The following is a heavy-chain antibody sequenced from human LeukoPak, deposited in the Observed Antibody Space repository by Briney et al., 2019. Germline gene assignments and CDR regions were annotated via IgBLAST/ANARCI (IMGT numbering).Heavy chain of an antibody. D-gene: IGHD3-16*02. J-gene: IGHJ3*02. Sequence: SETLSLTCTVSGGSISSYYWSWIRQPPGKGRVWSGYIYYSGSTNYNPSLKSRVTISLDTSKNQFSVKLSSVTAADTAVYYCARVPMITFGGVIVIGAFDIWGQGTMVTVSS. V-gene: IGHV4-59*01. CDR1: GGSISSYY. CDR3: ARVPMITFGGVIVIGAFDI. CDR2: IYYSGST.